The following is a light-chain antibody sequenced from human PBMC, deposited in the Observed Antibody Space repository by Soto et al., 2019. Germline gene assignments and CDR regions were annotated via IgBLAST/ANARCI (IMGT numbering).Light chain of an antibody. CDR1: AGAVTRGHF. V-gene: IGLV7-46*01. CDR2: NTN. CDR3: LLAYGGARPFV. J-gene: IGLJ6*01. Sequence: QAVVTQEPSLTVSRGGTVTLTCDSSAGAVTRGHFPYWFQQKPGQAPRTLIYNTNNRHPWTPARFSGSLLGDKAALTLSGAQHEDEADYYCLLAYGGARPFVFGTGTKVTVL.